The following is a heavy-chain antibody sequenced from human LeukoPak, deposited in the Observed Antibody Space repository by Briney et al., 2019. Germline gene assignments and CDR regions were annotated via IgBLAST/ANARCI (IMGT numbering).Heavy chain of an antibody. CDR1: GFSISSFY. D-gene: IGHD1-26*01. CDR3: AREGWELPRTFDI. Sequence: SETLSFTCSVSGFSISSFYWSWIRQPPGKGLEWSGYIYYSGSTNYNPALKSRVTISVDTSKNHCSLKLSSVTAADTAVYYCAREGWELPRTFDIWGRGTMVTVSS. J-gene: IGHJ3*02. CDR2: IYYSGST. V-gene: IGHV4-59*01.